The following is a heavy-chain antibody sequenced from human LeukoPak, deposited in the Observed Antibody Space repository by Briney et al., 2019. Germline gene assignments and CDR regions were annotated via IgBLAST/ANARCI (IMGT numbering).Heavy chain of an antibody. Sequence: GGSLRLSCAASGFTFSDYYMSWVRQAPGKGLEWVSYIKRSDSTISYADSVKGRFTIPRDNAKNSLYLQMNSLRAEDTAIYYCAINGIGFNSDYWGQGILVTVSS. V-gene: IGHV3-11*04. CDR1: GFTFSDYY. J-gene: IGHJ4*02. D-gene: IGHD5-24*01. CDR2: IKRSDSTI. CDR3: AINGIGFNSDY.